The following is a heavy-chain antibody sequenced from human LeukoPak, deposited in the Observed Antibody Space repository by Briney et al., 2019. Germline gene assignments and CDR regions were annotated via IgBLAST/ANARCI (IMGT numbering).Heavy chain of an antibody. CDR2: IYSGGST. Sequence: GGSLRLSCAASGFTVSSNYMSWVRQAPGKGLEWVSVIYSGGSTYYADSVKGRFTISRDNSKNTLYLQMNSLRVEDTAVYFCATRADSRAFEIWGQGTMVTVSS. V-gene: IGHV3-66*01. J-gene: IGHJ3*02. CDR1: GFTVSSNY. CDR3: ATRADSRAFEI.